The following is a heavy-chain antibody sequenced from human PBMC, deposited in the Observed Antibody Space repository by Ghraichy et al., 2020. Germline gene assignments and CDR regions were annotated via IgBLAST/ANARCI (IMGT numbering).Heavy chain of an antibody. CDR2: ITGDGSST. CDR3: ARTGRNYGERYFEY. V-gene: IGHV3-43*02. J-gene: IGHJ4*02. D-gene: IGHD3/OR15-3a*01. CDR1: GFTFDYA. Sequence: ETLSLTCAGSGFTFDYAMHWVRQAPGKGLEWVSLITGDGSSTLYVASAKGRFTISRYNNKNSLYLYMNSLRIEDTALYYCARTGRNYGERYFEYWGQGTLVTVSS.